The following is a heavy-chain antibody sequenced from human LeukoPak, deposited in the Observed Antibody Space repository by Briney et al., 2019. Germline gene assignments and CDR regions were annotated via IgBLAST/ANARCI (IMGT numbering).Heavy chain of an antibody. D-gene: IGHD1-26*01. CDR3: AKVVGARKPNQENDY. V-gene: IGHV3-23*01. Sequence: GGSLRLSCAASGFTFSSYAMSWVRQAPGKGLEWVSAISGSGGSTYYADSVKGRFTIPRDNSKNTLYLQMNSLRAEDTAVYYCAKVVGARKPNQENDYWGQGTLVTVSS. CDR1: GFTFSSYA. CDR2: ISGSGGST. J-gene: IGHJ4*02.